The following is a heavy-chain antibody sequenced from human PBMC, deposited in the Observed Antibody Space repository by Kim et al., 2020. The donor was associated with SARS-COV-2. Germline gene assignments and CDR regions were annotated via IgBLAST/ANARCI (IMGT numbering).Heavy chain of an antibody. CDR2: INAGNGNT. J-gene: IGHJ3*02. Sequence: ASVKVSCKASGYTFTSYAMHWVRQAPGQRLEWMGWINAGNGNTKYSQKFQGRVTITRDTSASTAYMELSSLRSEDTAVYYCARDIGVRGEVAFDIWGQGTMVTVCS. D-gene: IGHD3-10*01. V-gene: IGHV1-3*01. CDR1: GYTFTSYA. CDR3: ARDIGVRGEVAFDI.